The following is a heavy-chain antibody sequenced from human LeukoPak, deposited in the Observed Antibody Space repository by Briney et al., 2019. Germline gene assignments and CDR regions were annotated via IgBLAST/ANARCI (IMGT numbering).Heavy chain of an antibody. Sequence: PGGSLRLSCAASGFTFSSYTMHWVRQAPGKGLEWVAVISFDGSNKYYADSVKGRFTISRDNSKNTLYLQMNSLRTEDTAVYYCARDPGPDYYDSSGYYWDYWGQGTLVTVSS. CDR2: ISFDGSNK. CDR1: GFTFSSYT. V-gene: IGHV3-30-3*01. CDR3: ARDPGPDYYDSSGYYWDY. D-gene: IGHD3-22*01. J-gene: IGHJ4*02.